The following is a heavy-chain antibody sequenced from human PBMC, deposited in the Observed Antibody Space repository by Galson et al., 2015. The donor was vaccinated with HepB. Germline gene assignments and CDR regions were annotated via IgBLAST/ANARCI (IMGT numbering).Heavy chain of an antibody. V-gene: IGHV2-5*02. CDR1: GFSLSSASAG. CDR3: AHRLVSVAVRAFDV. CDR2: IYWDDGG. Sequence: PALVKPTQTLTLTCTVSGFSLSSASAGVGWIRQPPGKAPEWLAVIYWDDGGHYNPSLKNRLTITKDTSKNQVVLTMTNMDPVDTGTYYCAHRLVSVAVRAFDVWGQGAMVTVSS. D-gene: IGHD2-21*01. J-gene: IGHJ3*01.